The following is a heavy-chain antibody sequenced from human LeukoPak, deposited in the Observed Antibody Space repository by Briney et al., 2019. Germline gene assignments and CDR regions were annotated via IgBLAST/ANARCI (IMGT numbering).Heavy chain of an antibody. D-gene: IGHD6-19*01. CDR1: ASTFSSYA. V-gene: IGHV3-23*01. CDR2: ISGSGGNT. CDR3: AKDRGVYSSGWYGTYYFDY. J-gene: IGHJ4*02. Sequence: GGSLRLSCAASASTFSSYAMNWVRQAPGKGLEWVSGISGSGGNTYYADSVKGRFTISRDNSKNTLYLQMNSLRAEDTAVYYCAKDRGVYSSGWYGTYYFDYWGQGTLVTVSS.